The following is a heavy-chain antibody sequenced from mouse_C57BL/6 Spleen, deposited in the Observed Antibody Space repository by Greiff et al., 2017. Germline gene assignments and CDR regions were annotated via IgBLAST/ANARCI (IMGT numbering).Heavy chain of an antibody. CDR1: GYAFSSSW. J-gene: IGHJ2*01. CDR2: IYPGDGDT. Sequence: QVQLKQSGPELVKPGASVKISCKASGYAFSSSWMNWVKQRPGKGLEWIGRIYPGDGDTNYNGKFKGKATLTADKSSSTAYMQLSSLTSEDSAVYFCARDTDYCSSIDYWGQGTTLTVSS. D-gene: IGHD1-1*01. V-gene: IGHV1-82*01. CDR3: ARDTDYCSSIDY.